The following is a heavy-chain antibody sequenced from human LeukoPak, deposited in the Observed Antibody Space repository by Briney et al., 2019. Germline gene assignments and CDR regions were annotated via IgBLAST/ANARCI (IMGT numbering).Heavy chain of an antibody. CDR3: ARDQNPDSSSISWSPGTFDY. J-gene: IGHJ4*02. Sequence: PGGSLRLSCAASGFTFSSYWMSWVRQAPEKGLEWVANIKQDGSEKYYVDSVKGRFTISRDNAKNSLYLQMNSLRAEDTAVYYCARDQNPDSSSISWSPGTFDYWGQGTLVTVSS. D-gene: IGHD6-6*01. CDR2: IKQDGSEK. V-gene: IGHV3-7*01. CDR1: GFTFSSYW.